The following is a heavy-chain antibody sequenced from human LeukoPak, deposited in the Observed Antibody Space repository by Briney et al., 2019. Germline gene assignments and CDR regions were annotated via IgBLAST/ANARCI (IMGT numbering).Heavy chain of an antibody. CDR2: ISSSSSYI. D-gene: IGHD3-10*01. CDR3: ARDEKLLWFGELAYYYGMDV. J-gene: IGHJ6*02. Sequence: PGGSLRLSCAASGFTFSSYSMNWVRQAPVKGLEWVSSISSSSSYIYYADSVKGRFTISRDNAKNSLYLQMNSLRAEDTAVYYCARDEKLLWFGELAYYYGMDVWGQGTTVTVSS. CDR1: GFTFSSYS. V-gene: IGHV3-21*01.